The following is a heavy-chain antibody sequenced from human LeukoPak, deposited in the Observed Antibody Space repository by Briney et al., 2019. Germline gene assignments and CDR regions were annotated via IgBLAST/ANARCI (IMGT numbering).Heavy chain of an antibody. D-gene: IGHD3-10*01. V-gene: IGHV3-23*01. Sequence: GGSLRLSCAASGFTFSSYAMSWVRQAPGKGLEWVSAISGSGGSTYYADSVKGRFAISRDNSKNTLYLQMNSLRAEDTAVYYCAKVPYYGSGSYYKNYYYGMDVWGQGTTVTVSS. CDR3: AKVPYYGSGSYYKNYYYGMDV. CDR2: ISGSGGST. CDR1: GFTFSSYA. J-gene: IGHJ6*02.